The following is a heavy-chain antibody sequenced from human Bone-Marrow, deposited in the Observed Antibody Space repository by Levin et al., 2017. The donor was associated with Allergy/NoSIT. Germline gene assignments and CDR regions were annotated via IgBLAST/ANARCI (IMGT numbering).Heavy chain of an antibody. CDR3: AKLHSSGWSVY. J-gene: IGHJ4*02. CDR1: GFTFSSYA. V-gene: IGHV3-23*01. CDR2: ISGSGGST. Sequence: SCAASGFTFSSYAMSWVRQAPGKGLEWVSAISGSGGSTYYADSVKGRFTISRDNSKNTLYLQMNSLRAEDTAVYYCAKLHSSGWSVYWGQGTLVTVSS. D-gene: IGHD6-19*01.